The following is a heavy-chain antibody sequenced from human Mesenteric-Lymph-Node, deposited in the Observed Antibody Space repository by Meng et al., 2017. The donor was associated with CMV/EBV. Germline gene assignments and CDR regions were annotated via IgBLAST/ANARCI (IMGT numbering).Heavy chain of an antibody. D-gene: IGHD5-24*01. CDR2: IYYSGST. V-gene: IGHV4-31*03. CDR1: GGSISSGGYY. Sequence: SETLSLTCTVSGGSISSGGYYWSWIRQHPGKGLEWIGYIYYSGSTHYNPSLKSRVTISVDTSKNQFSLKLNSVTAADTAVYYCARDRMATFLGYYYYGMDVWGQGTTVTVSS. J-gene: IGHJ6*02. CDR3: ARDRMATFLGYYYYGMDV.